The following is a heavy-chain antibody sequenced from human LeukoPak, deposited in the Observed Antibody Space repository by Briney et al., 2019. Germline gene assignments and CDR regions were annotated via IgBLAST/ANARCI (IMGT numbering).Heavy chain of an antibody. CDR2: ISSSSIYI. D-gene: IGHD4-17*01. Sequence: GGSLRLSCAASGFTFSSYEMNWVRQAPGKGLEWVSSISSSSIYIYYADSVKGRFTISRDNARNSLYLQMNSLRAEDTAVYYCARGKSNYGDYVDYWGQGTLVTVSS. V-gene: IGHV3-21*01. J-gene: IGHJ4*02. CDR1: GFTFSSYE. CDR3: ARGKSNYGDYVDY.